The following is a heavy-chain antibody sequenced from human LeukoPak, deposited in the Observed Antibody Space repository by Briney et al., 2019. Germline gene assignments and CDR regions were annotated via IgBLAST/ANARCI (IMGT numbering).Heavy chain of an antibody. D-gene: IGHD3-16*02. CDR1: GYSFTSYW. Sequence: GESLKISCKGSGYSFTSYWIGWVRQMPGKGLEWVGIIYPGDSDTRYSPSFQGQVTISADKSISTAYLQWSSLKASDTAMYYCARRITFGGVIPSYYFDYWGQGTLVTVSS. V-gene: IGHV5-51*01. CDR3: ARRITFGGVIPSYYFDY. CDR2: IYPGDSDT. J-gene: IGHJ4*02.